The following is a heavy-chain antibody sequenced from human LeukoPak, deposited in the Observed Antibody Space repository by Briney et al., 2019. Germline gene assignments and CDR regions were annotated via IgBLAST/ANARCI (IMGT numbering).Heavy chain of an antibody. V-gene: IGHV3-30*18. J-gene: IGHJ4*02. CDR2: ISYDGGNK. CDR1: GFTFSSYG. Sequence: PGGSLRLSCAASGFTFSSYGMHWVRQAPGKGLEWVAVISYDGGNKYYADPVKGRFTISRDNSKNTLYLQMNSLRAEDTAVYYCAKEGGIAAAGTWIGGWDYWGQGTLVTVSS. CDR3: AKEGGIAAAGTWIGGWDY. D-gene: IGHD6-13*01.